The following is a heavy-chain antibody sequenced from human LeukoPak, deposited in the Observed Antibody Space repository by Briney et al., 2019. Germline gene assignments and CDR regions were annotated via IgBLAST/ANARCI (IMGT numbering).Heavy chain of an antibody. CDR2: INPYNGNT. J-gene: IGHJ2*01. V-gene: IGHV1-18*03. Sequence: VASVKVSCKAFGYTFTNFGITWARQAPGQGLEWMGWINPYNGNTQYAQRLQGRVSMTTDTSTSTAYMELRSLTSDDLAVYYCARSYETGGYYYWYFDLWGRGTLVTVSS. CDR3: ARSYETGGYYYWYFDL. CDR1: GYTFTNFG. D-gene: IGHD3-22*01.